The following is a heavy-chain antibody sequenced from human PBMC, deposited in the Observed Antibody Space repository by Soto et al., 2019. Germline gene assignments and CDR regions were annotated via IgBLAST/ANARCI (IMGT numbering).Heavy chain of an antibody. CDR3: GKGSYGLQAN. Sequence: EVQLLESGGGLVQPGGSLRLSCAASGFTFSSSAMSWVRQAPGKGLDWVSSISGDGGTTLHADSVRGRFTISRDNSKNTLYLQMNRPRAEGTAVYYCGKGSYGLQANWGQGTLVTVSS. J-gene: IGHJ4*02. V-gene: IGHV3-23*01. CDR1: GFTFSSSA. D-gene: IGHD2-15*01. CDR2: ISGDGGTT.